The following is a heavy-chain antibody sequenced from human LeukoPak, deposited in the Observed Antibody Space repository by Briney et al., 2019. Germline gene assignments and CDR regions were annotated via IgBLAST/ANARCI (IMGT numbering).Heavy chain of an antibody. D-gene: IGHD6-19*01. J-gene: IGHJ4*02. CDR3: AGSLRGGGWYMY. Sequence: PGGSLRLSCAASGFTFSTYSMNWVRQAPGKGLEWVSSISSSSSSIYYSDSVKGRFTVSRDNAKSSLFLQMNSLRDEDTAVYYCAGSLRGGGWYMYWGPGTLVTVSS. CDR2: ISSSSSSI. V-gene: IGHV3-21*01. CDR1: GFTFSTYS.